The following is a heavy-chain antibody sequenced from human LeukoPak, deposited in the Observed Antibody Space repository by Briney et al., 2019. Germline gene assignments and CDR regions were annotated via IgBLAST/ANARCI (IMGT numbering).Heavy chain of an antibody. CDR3: AREVSVAGIDYMDV. CDR1: GHTFTSYG. V-gene: IGHV1-18*01. J-gene: IGHJ6*03. D-gene: IGHD6-19*01. CDR2: ISAYNGNT. Sequence: ASVKVSCRASGHTFTSYGISWVRQAPGQGLEWMGWISAYNGNTNYAQKLQGRVTMTTDTSTSIAYMELRSLRSDDTAVYYCAREVSVAGIDYMDVWGKGTTVTVSS.